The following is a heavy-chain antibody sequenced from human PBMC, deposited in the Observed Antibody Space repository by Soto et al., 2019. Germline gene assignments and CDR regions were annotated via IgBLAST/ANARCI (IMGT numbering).Heavy chain of an antibody. D-gene: IGHD2-15*01. V-gene: IGHV3-74*01. CDR1: GFTFSSYW. Sequence: EVQLVESGGGLVQPGGSLRLSCAASGFTFSSYWMHWVRQAPGKGLVWVSRINSDVSSTTYADSVKGRFTISRDNAKNTLYRQMNSLRAEDTAFYYWARGGSRNWYFDLWGRGTLVTVSS. CDR3: ARGGSRNWYFDL. CDR2: INSDVSST. J-gene: IGHJ2*01.